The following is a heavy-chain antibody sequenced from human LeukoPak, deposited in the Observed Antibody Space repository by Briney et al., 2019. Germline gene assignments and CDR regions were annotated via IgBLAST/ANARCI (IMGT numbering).Heavy chain of an antibody. D-gene: IGHD5-18*01. CDR1: GLTFDDYA. J-gene: IGHJ4*02. V-gene: IGHV3-43*02. Sequence: GGSLRLSCAASGLTFDDYAMHWVRQAPGKGLEWVSLISGDGDCTYYADSVKGRFTISRDNSKNSLYLQMNSLRTEDTALFYCAKDKYSYGYNFDYWGQGTLVTVSS. CDR3: AKDKYSYGYNFDY. CDR2: ISGDGDCT.